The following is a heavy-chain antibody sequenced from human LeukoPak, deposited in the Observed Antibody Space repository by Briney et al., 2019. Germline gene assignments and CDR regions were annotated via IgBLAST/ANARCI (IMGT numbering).Heavy chain of an antibody. CDR1: GFTFNNYG. D-gene: IGHD2-2*01. CDR3: ARDSSSHYYFDY. J-gene: IGHJ4*02. Sequence: PGGSLRLSCAASGFTFNNYGMNWVRQAPGKGLEWVSIIYIGGTTKYTNSVKGGFIISRDNSKKTVYLQMSSLRAEDTAVYYCARDSSSHYYFDYWGQGTLVTVSS. V-gene: IGHV3-53*01. CDR2: IYIGGTT.